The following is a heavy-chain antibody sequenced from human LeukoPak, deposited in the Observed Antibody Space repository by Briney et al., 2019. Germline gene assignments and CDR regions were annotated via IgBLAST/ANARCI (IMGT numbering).Heavy chain of an antibody. CDR3: ARRVGSYFNY. D-gene: IGHD1-26*01. J-gene: IGHJ4*02. CDR2: INHSGST. Sequence: SETLSLTCAVYGGSFSGYYWSWIRQPPGKGLEWIGEINHSGSTNYNPSLKSRVTISVDTSKNQFSLKLSSVTAADTAMYYCARRVGSYFNYWGQGTLVTVSS. V-gene: IGHV4-34*01. CDR1: GGSFSGYY.